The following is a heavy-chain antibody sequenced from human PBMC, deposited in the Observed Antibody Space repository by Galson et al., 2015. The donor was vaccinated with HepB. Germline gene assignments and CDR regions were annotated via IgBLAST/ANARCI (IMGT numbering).Heavy chain of an antibody. CDR2: ISSSSSYI. CDR3: ARVWSHYYYYGMDV. V-gene: IGHV3-21*01. D-gene: IGHD3-16*01. Sequence: LRLSCAASGFTFSSYSMNWVRQAPGKGLEWVSSISSSSSYIYYADSVKGRFTISRDNAKNSLYLQMNSLRAEDTAVYYCARVWSHYYYYGMDVWGRGTTVTVSS. J-gene: IGHJ6*02. CDR1: GFTFSSYS.